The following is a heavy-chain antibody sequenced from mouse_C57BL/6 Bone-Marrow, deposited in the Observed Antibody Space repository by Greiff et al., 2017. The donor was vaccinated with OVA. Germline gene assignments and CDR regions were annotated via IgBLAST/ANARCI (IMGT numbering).Heavy chain of an antibody. Sequence: VQLQQPGAELARPGASVKLSCKASGYTFTSYGISWVKQRTGQGLEWIGEIYPRSGNTYYNEKFKGKATLTADKSSSTAYMELRSLTSEDSAVYICARDDYFYYAMDYWGRGTSVTVSS. CDR3: ARDDYFYYAMDY. J-gene: IGHJ4*01. CDR1: GYTFTSYG. V-gene: IGHV1-81*01. CDR2: IYPRSGNT. D-gene: IGHD2-4*01.